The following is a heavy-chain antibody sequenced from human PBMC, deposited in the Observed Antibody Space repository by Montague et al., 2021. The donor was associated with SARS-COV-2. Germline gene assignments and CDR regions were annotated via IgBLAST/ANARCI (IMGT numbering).Heavy chain of an antibody. CDR2: IYPRDSDT. V-gene: IGHV5-51*03. CDR3: ARGPHSLRYRYNWFDP. D-gene: IGHD3-16*02. CDR1: GYSFPTYW. J-gene: IGHJ5*02. Sequence: QSGAEVKKPGESLKISCKASGYSFPTYWIGWVRQMPGKGLEWMGAIYPRDSDTRYSPSFQGQVTISVDKSISTAYLQWSSLKASDTAVYYCARGPHSLRYRYNWFDPWGQGTLVTVSS.